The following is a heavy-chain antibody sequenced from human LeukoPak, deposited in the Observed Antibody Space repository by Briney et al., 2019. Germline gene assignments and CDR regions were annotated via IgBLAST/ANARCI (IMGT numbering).Heavy chain of an antibody. CDR1: GFIFNTYS. V-gene: IGHV3-21*01. D-gene: IGHD1-26*01. J-gene: IGHJ4*02. Sequence: PGGSLRLSCAASGFIFNTYSLNWVRQAPGKGLEWVSSISSASNYIYYAHSVKGRFTISRDNTKNSLYLQMNSLRADDTAVYYCATHPNMGGPDHWGQGTLVTVSS. CDR2: ISSASNYI. CDR3: ATHPNMGGPDH.